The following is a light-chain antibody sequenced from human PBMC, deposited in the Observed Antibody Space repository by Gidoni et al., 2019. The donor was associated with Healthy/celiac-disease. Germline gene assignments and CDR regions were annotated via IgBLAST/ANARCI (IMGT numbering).Light chain of an antibody. V-gene: IGKV1-33*01. CDR3: QQYNNLPA. J-gene: IGKJ3*01. CDR2: DAS. CDR1: QDICNY. Sequence: DIQNTQSPSSLSASVGDRVTITLQASQDICNYLNWYQQKPEKAPKLLISDASNLETGVPSRFSGSGSRADFTFTISSLQPEDVATYYWQQYNNLPAFGRGTKVDIK.